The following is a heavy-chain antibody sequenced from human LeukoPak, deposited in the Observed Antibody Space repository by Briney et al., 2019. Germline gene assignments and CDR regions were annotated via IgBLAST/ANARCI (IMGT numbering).Heavy chain of an antibody. CDR2: IHYSGST. V-gene: IGHV4-59*08. CDR3: ARLSAEMAAGRWMSANYSSHLDV. D-gene: IGHD5-24*01. Sequence: SETLSLTCTVSGGSINTNYWSWIRQPPGKGLESIGYIHYSGSTNSNPSLKSRVTISVDRSKNQFSLKLTSVTAADTAVYYCARLSAEMAAGRWMSANYSSHLDVWGTGTTV. J-gene: IGHJ6*03. CDR1: GGSINTNY.